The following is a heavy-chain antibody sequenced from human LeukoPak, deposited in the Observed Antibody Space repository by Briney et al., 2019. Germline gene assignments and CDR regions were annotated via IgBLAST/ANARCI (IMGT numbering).Heavy chain of an antibody. Sequence: ASVKVSCKASGYTFTGYYLHWVRQAPGKGLEWMGWINPNSGGTNYAQRFQGRVTMTRDTSISTAYMELSRLRSDDTAVYYCARDVAPRGMDVWGKGTTVTISS. D-gene: IGHD2-15*01. CDR3: ARDVAPRGMDV. V-gene: IGHV1-2*02. J-gene: IGHJ6*04. CDR1: GYTFTGYY. CDR2: INPNSGGT.